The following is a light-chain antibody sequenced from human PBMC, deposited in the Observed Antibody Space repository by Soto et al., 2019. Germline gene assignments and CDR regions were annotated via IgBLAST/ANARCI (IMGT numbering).Light chain of an antibody. CDR2: DAS. J-gene: IGKJ1*01. CDR3: QQYNSYWT. Sequence: DIQMTQSPSTLSASVVDRVTITCLASQSISWWLSWYQQKPGQAPKLLIYDASALESGVPSRFSGSGSGTEFTLTISNLQPDDFASYYCQQYNSYWTFGQGTKVDIK. V-gene: IGKV1-5*01. CDR1: QSISWW.